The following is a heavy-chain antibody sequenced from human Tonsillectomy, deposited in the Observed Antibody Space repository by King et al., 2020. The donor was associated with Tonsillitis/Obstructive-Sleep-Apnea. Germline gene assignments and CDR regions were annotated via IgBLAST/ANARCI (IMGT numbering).Heavy chain of an antibody. J-gene: IGHJ4*02. CDR1: GGSISSYY. D-gene: IGHD4-17*01. Sequence: QLQESGPGLVKPSETLSLTCTVSGGSISSYYWSWIRQPPWKGLEWIGYIYYSGSTNYNPSLKSRVTISVDTSKNQFSLKLSSVTAADAAVYYCARATVTPPPPYFDYWGQGTLVTVSS. V-gene: IGHV4-59*01. CDR2: IYYSGST. CDR3: ARATVTPPPPYFDY.